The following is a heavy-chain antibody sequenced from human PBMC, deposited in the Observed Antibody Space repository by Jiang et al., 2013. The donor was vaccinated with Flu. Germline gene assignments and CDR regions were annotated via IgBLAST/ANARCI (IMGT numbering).Heavy chain of an antibody. Sequence: GPGLVKPSQTLSLTCTVSGGSISSGGYYWSWIRQHPGKGLEWIGYIYYSGSTYYNPSLKSRVTISVDTSKNQFSLKLSSVTAADTAVYYCAREEGGTKDAFDIWGQGTMVTVSS. V-gene: IGHV4-31*03. CDR1: GGSISSGGYY. J-gene: IGHJ3*02. CDR2: IYYSGST. CDR3: AREEGGTKDAFDI.